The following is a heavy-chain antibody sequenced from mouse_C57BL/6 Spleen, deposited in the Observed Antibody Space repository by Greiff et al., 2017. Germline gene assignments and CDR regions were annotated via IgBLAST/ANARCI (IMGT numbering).Heavy chain of an antibody. V-gene: IGHV10-1*01. CDR2: IRSKSNNYAT. J-gene: IGHJ4*01. Sequence: EVQGVGSGGGLVQPKGSLKLSCAASGFSFNTYAMNWVRQAPGKGLEWVARIRSKSNNYATYYADSVKDRFTISRDDSESMLYLQMNNLKTEDTAMYYCVRPEGYYAMDYWGQGTSVTVSS. CDR3: VRPEGYYAMDY. CDR1: GFSFNTYA.